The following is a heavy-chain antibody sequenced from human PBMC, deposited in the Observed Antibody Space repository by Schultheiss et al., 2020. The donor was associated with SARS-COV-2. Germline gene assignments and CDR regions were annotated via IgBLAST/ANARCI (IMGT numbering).Heavy chain of an antibody. D-gene: IGHD5-24*01. Sequence: GGSLRLSCAASGFTFSSYSMNWVRQAPGKGLEWVSSISSSSSYIYYADSVKGRFTISRDNSKNTLYLQMNSLRVEDTAVYYCASQDGYKGYIGHLDYWGQGTLVTVSS. J-gene: IGHJ4*02. CDR2: ISSSSSYI. CDR1: GFTFSSYS. V-gene: IGHV3-21*01. CDR3: ASQDGYKGYIGHLDY.